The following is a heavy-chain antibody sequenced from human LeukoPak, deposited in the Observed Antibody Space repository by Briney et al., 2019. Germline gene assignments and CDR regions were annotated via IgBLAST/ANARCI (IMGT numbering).Heavy chain of an antibody. CDR3: AKPSEEGYGFDY. J-gene: IGHJ4*02. CDR2: IGGSGGST. V-gene: IGHV3-23*01. Sequence: GGSLRLSCAASGFTFSSYAMSWVRQAPGKGLEWVSSIGGSGGSTYYADSVKGRFTISRDNSRNTLYLQMNSLRAEDTAVYYCAKPSEEGYGFDYWGQGTLVTVSS. D-gene: IGHD5-12*01. CDR1: GFTFSSYA.